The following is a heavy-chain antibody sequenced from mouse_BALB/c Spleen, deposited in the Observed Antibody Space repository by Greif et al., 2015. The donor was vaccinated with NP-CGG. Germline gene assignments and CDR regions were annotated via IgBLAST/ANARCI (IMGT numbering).Heavy chain of an antibody. CDR3: ARNYGGGYYYAMDY. CDR2: IWSGGST. CDR1: GFSLTSYG. Sequence: QVQLQQSGPGLVQPSQSLSITCTVSGFSLTSYGVHWVRQSPGKGLEWLGVIWSGGSTDYNAAFISRLSISKDNSKSXVFFKMNSLQANDTAIYYCARNYGGGYYYAMDYWGQGTSVTVSS. V-gene: IGHV2-2*02. J-gene: IGHJ4*01. D-gene: IGHD1-1*01.